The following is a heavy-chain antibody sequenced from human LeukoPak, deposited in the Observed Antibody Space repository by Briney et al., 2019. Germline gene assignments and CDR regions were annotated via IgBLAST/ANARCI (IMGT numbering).Heavy chain of an antibody. CDR1: GFTFTSYA. Sequence: GGSLRLSCAASGFTFTSYATNWVRQAPGKGLEWVSSISGSGVRTHYADSVKGRFTISRDDSKNTVYLQMDSLRAEDTAVYYCARGDGSGWYRPFDHWGQRTLVTVSS. CDR3: ARGDGSGWYRPFDH. CDR2: ISGSGVRT. D-gene: IGHD6-19*01. V-gene: IGHV3-23*01. J-gene: IGHJ4*02.